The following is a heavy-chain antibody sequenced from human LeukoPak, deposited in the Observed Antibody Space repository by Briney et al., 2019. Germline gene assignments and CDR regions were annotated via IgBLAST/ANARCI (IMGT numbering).Heavy chain of an antibody. CDR3: AKEAFGDKGFDH. CDR2: ISGGGSNI. D-gene: IGHD3-10*01. Sequence: GGSLRLSCAASGFSFSNFAMSWVRKAPGKGLEWVSSISGGGSNIYYADSVKGRFTISRNNSENTLYLQMNVLRADDTAIYYCAKEAFGDKGFDHWGQGTLAAVSS. CDR1: GFSFSNFA. J-gene: IGHJ4*02. V-gene: IGHV3-23*01.